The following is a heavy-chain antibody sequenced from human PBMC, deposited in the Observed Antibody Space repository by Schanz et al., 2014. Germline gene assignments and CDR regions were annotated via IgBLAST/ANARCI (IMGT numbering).Heavy chain of an antibody. V-gene: IGHV3-23*04. CDR1: GFMFTKYA. Sequence: DVQLVESGGGLAQPGGSLRLSCVASGFMFTKYAMNWVRQAPGKGLEWGSGISGTGTKTYYADSVKSRFTISRDNSKNTVFLQMSSLRADDTALYYCAKDIGGAVAAPGYDSWGQGTLVTVSS. CDR2: ISGTGTKT. J-gene: IGHJ4*02. CDR3: AKDIGGAVAAPGYDS. D-gene: IGHD2-15*01.